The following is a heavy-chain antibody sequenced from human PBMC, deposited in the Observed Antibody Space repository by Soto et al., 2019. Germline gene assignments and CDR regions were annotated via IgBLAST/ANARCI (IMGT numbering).Heavy chain of an antibody. Sequence: EVQLVESGGGLVQPGASLRLSCAASGFTFSSYWMSWVRQAPGQGLEWVANIKQDGSEEYYVDSVKGRFTISRDNAKNSRYLQMNSLRAEDTAVYYCARARDPRGVTFDYWGQGTLVTVSS. D-gene: IGHD3-10*01. CDR1: GFTFSSYW. CDR3: ARARDPRGVTFDY. J-gene: IGHJ4*02. V-gene: IGHV3-7*01. CDR2: IKQDGSEE.